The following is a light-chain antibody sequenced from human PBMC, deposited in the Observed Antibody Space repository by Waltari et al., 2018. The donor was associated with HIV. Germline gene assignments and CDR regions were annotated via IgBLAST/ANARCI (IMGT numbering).Light chain of an antibody. CDR2: QDT. V-gene: IGLV3-1*01. J-gene: IGLJ1*01. CDR3: QAWDIKTAYV. CDR1: ELGDKY. Sequence: SYELTQPPSVSVSPGQTATITCSGDELGDKYACWYQQKPGQAPILVIYQDTKRPSGIPERFSGSISGNTATLTISGTQGMDEADYFCQAWDIKTAYVFGTGTKVTVL.